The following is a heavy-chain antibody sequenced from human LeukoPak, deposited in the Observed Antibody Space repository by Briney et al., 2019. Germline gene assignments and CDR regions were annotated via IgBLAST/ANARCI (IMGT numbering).Heavy chain of an antibody. V-gene: IGHV4-39*01. CDR3: ARKDGDSSCYYYRTEYFQH. CDR1: GGSISSSSYY. CDR2: IYYSGST. D-gene: IGHD3-22*01. J-gene: IGHJ1*01. Sequence: PSETLSLTCTVSGGSISSSSYYWGWIRQPPGKGLEWIGSIYYSGSTYYNPSLKSRVTISVDTSKDQFSLKLSSVTAADTAVYYCARKDGDSSCYYYRTEYFQHWGQGTLVTVSS.